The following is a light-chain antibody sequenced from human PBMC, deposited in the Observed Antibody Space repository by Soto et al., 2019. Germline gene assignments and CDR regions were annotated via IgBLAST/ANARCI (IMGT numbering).Light chain of an antibody. V-gene: IGKV1-33*01. CDR2: DAS. J-gene: IGKJ4*01. Sequence: DIQMTQSPSSLSASVGDRVTISCQASQHINNYLNWYQRKPGEAPKLLIYDASRLQPGVPSRFRGSGYGIHFTFTISSLKPEDIATYYCQQYDKLPPTFGGGTEVEIK. CDR1: QHINNY. CDR3: QQYDKLPPT.